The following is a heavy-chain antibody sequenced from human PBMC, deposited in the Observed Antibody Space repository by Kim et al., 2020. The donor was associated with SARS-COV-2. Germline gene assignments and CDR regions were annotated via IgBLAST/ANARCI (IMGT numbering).Heavy chain of an antibody. CDR2: SGST. CDR3: ARESQIPL. J-gene: IGHJ4*02. V-gene: IGHV4-31*02. Sequence: SGSTYYNPSLKSRVTISVDTSKNQFSLKLSSVTAADTAVYYCARESQIPLWGQGTLVTVSS.